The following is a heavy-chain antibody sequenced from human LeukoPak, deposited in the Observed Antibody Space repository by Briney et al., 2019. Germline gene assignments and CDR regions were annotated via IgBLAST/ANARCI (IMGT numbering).Heavy chain of an antibody. V-gene: IGHV3-30-3*01. D-gene: IGHD5-18*01. CDR3: ASTDTAMVHPPPNLHFDP. J-gene: IGHJ5*02. CDR2: ISYDGSNK. Sequence: LSGRSLRLSCAASGFTFSSYAMHWVRQAPGKGLEWVAVISYDGSNKYYADSVKGRFTISRDNSKNTLYLQMNSLRAEDTAVYYCASTDTAMVHPPPNLHFDPWGQGTLVTVSS. CDR1: GFTFSSYA.